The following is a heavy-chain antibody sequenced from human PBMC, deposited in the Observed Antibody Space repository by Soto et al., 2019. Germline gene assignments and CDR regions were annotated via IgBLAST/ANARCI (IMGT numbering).Heavy chain of an antibody. D-gene: IGHD4-17*01. CDR2: TSAYNGNT. J-gene: IGHJ6*02. CDR3: ARVAVIYGDYSYYYNGMDV. Sequence: ASVKVSCKASGYTFTSYGISWVRQAPGQGLEWMVWTSAYNGNTNAAQKLQCRVTMTTDTSTSTAYMELRSLRSYDTAVYYCARVAVIYGDYSYYYNGMDVWGQGTTVTVSS. V-gene: IGHV1-18*04. CDR1: GYTFTSYG.